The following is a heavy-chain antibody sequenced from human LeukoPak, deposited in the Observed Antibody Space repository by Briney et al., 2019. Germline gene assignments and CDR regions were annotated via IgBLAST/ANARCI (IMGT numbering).Heavy chain of an antibody. D-gene: IGHD6-19*01. CDR1: GGSMSSYY. CDR3: ARPYNSGWSPTYDY. J-gene: IGHJ4*02. CDR2: IYRSGGT. V-gene: IGHV4-59*01. Sequence: SSETLSLTCTVSGGSMSSYYWGWIRQPPGKGLEWIGYIYRSGGTNYNPSVRSRVSISLDASKNQFSLRLSSVTAADTAVYFCARPYNSGWSPTYDYWGQGILVTVST.